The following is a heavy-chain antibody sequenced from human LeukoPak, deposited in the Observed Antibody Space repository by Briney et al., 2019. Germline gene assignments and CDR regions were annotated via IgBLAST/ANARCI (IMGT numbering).Heavy chain of an antibody. Sequence: ASVKVSCKASGYTFTGYYMHWVRQAPGQGLEWMGWINPNSGGSNYAQKFQGRVTMTRDTSISTAYMELSRLRSDDTAVYYCARGEEVILTGYYKLLFDYWGQGTLVTVSS. CDR3: ARGEEVILTGYYKLLFDY. D-gene: IGHD3-9*01. CDR2: INPNSGGS. CDR1: GYTFTGYY. J-gene: IGHJ4*02. V-gene: IGHV1-2*02.